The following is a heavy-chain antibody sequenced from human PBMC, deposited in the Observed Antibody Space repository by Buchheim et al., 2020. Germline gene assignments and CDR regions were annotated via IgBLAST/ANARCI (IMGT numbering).Heavy chain of an antibody. D-gene: IGHD2-15*01. CDR3: ARVGDCSGGSCYSRYFDY. CDR1: GFIFSSYS. Sequence: EVQLVESGGGLVQPGGSLRLSCAASGFIFSSYSMNWVRQAPGKGLEWVSYISSSSSTIYYADSVKGRFTISRDNAKNSLYLQMNSLRAEDTAVYYCARVGDCSGGSCYSRYFDYWGQGTL. V-gene: IGHV3-48*01. CDR2: ISSSSSTI. J-gene: IGHJ4*02.